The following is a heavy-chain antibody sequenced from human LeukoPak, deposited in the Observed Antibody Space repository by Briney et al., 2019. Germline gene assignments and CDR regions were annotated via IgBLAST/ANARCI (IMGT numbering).Heavy chain of an antibody. J-gene: IGHJ4*02. Sequence: PSETLSLTCVVYGVSFSGYYWSWIRQPPGKGLEWIGYIYYSGSANYNPSLKSRVTISVDTSKNQFSLKLRSVTAADTAVYYCARPYGSGNYFDYWGQGTLVTVSS. CDR3: ARPYGSGNYFDY. CDR2: IYYSGSA. CDR1: GVSFSGYY. V-gene: IGHV4-59*01. D-gene: IGHD3-10*01.